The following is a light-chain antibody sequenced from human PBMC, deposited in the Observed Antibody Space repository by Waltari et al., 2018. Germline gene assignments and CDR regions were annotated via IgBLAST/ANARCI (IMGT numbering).Light chain of an antibody. CDR3: QQSYSTPLT. V-gene: IGKV1-39*01. J-gene: IGKJ4*01. CDR2: AAY. CDR1: QSISSY. Sequence: DIQMTQSPYSLSASVGDSVTITCRASQSISSYLNWYQQKPGKAPKLLIYAAYSLQSGVPSRFSGSGSGTDFTLTISSLQPEDFATYYCQQSYSTPLTFGGGTKVEIK.